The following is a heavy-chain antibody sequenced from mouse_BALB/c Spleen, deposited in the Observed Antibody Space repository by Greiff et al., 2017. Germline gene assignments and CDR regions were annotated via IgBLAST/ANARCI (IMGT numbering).Heavy chain of an antibody. CDR2: IHYSGST. CDR1: GYSITSGYS. CDR3: ARGGAGWGYFDV. Sequence: EVQLQQSGPDLVKPSQSLSLTCTVTGYSITSGYSWHWIRQFPGNKLEWMGYIHYSGSTNYNPTLKSRISITRDTSKNQFFLQLNSVTTEDTATYYCARGGAGWGYFDVWGAVTTVTVSS. J-gene: IGHJ1*01. D-gene: IGHD1-2*01. V-gene: IGHV3-1*02.